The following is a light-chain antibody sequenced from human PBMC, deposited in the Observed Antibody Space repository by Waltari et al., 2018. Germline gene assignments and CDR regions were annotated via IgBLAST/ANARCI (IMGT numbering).Light chain of an antibody. V-gene: IGLV6-57*03. Sequence: NFILTQTHSLPESPGQTVTISCTRSSGSLGSSYVQGYQQRPGSAPPTVIYEDYQRPSGVPERFSGSIDSSSNSAYVTISGLKPEDEADYYCQSYDNDNVVFGGGTRLTVL. CDR3: QSYDNDNVV. CDR1: SGSLGSSY. J-gene: IGLJ3*02. CDR2: EDY.